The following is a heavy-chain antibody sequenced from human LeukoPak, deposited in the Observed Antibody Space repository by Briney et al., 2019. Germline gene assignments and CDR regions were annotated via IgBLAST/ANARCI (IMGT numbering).Heavy chain of an antibody. J-gene: IGHJ5*02. CDR3: AKDFGPRGDPGPNWFDP. Sequence: GRSLRLSCAASGFTFSSYGMHWVRQAPGKGLEWVAVIWYDGSNKYYADSVKGRFTISRDNSKNTLYLQMNSLRAEDTAVYYCAKDFGPRGDPGPNWFDPWGQRTLVTVSS. D-gene: IGHD3-10*01. V-gene: IGHV3-33*06. CDR2: IWYDGSNK. CDR1: GFTFSSYG.